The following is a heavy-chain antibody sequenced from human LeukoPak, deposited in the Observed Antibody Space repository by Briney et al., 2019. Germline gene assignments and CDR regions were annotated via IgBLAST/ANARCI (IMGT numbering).Heavy chain of an antibody. CDR1: GYSISSGYY. CDR2: IYYSGST. Sequence: SETLSLTCTVSGYSISSGYYWGWVRQPPGKGLEWIGSIYYSGSTYYNPSLKSRVTISVDTSKNQFSLNLSSVTAADTAVYFCARDEGSSYPFDYWGQGTLVTVSS. V-gene: IGHV4-38-2*02. D-gene: IGHD2-2*01. J-gene: IGHJ4*02. CDR3: ARDEGSSYPFDY.